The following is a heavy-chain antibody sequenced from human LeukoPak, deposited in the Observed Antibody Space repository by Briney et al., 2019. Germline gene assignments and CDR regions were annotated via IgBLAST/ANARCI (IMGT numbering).Heavy chain of an antibody. V-gene: IGHV1-2*06. CDR1: GYTFTGYY. D-gene: IGHD5-12*01. CDR3: ARDSTNSGYDL. J-gene: IGHJ4*02. CDR2: INPNSGGT. Sequence: ASVKVSCKASGYTFTGYYMHWVRQAPGQGLEWMGRINPNSGGTNYAQEFQGRVTMTRDTSISTAYMELSRLRSDDTAVYHCARDSTNSGYDLWGQGTLVTVSS.